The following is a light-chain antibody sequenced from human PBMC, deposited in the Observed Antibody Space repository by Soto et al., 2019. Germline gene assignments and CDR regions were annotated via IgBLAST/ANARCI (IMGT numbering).Light chain of an antibody. Sequence: DIQMTQSPSILSASVGDRVTITCRASQSVGRSLAWYQQKPGRAPTLLIYKASTLQNGVPSRFSGAGFGAEFTLSIIGLQPDDCATDYCQQYHSLSPYTFGHGTKLAI. J-gene: IGKJ2*01. CDR2: KAS. V-gene: IGKV1-5*03. CDR1: QSVGRS. CDR3: QQYHSLSPYT.